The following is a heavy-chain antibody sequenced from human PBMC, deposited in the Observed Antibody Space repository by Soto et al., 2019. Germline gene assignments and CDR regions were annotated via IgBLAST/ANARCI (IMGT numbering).Heavy chain of an antibody. J-gene: IGHJ3*02. D-gene: IGHD3-10*01. CDR2: IIPILGIA. V-gene: IGHV1-69*08. CDR1: GGTFSSYT. Sequence: QVQLVQSGAEVNKPGSSVKVSCKASGGTFSSYTISWVRQAPGQGLEWMGRIIPILGIANYAQKFQGRVPITADKSTSTAYMELSSLRSEDTAVYYCARDRGDGNAFDSWGQGTMVTVS. CDR3: ARDRGDGNAFDS.